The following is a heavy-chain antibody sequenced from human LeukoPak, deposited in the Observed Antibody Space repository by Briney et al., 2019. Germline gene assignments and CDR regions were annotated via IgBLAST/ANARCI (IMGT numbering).Heavy chain of an antibody. CDR3: ATRFDYHGSGSYPEYFQH. D-gene: IGHD3-10*01. V-gene: IGHV3-11*01. J-gene: IGHJ1*01. Sequence: PGGSLRLSCAASGFTFSDYYMSWIRQAPGKGLEWVSYISSSGSTIYYADSVKGRFTISRDNAKNSLYLQMNSLRAEDTAVYYCATRFDYHGSGSYPEYFQHWGQGTLVTVSS. CDR1: GFTFSDYY. CDR2: ISSSGSTI.